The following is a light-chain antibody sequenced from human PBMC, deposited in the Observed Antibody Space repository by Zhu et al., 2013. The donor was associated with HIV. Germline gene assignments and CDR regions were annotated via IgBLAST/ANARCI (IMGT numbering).Light chain of an antibody. CDR1: QRVSSD. V-gene: IGKV3-15*01. CDR2: GAS. Sequence: EVVMTQSPGTLSVSPGERATLSCRASQRVSSDLAWYQQNPGQAPRLLIYGASSRATGIPARFSGSGSGTEFTLSISSLQSEDFAVYYCQQYGSSPRTFGQGTKVEIK. CDR3: QQYGSSPRT. J-gene: IGKJ1*01.